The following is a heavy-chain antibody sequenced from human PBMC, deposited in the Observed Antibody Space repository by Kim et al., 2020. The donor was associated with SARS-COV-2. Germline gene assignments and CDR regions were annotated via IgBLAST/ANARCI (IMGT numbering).Heavy chain of an antibody. J-gene: IGHJ6*02. CDR3: ARDRYYDILTGTPQDYYGMDV. Sequence: GGSLRLSCAASGFTVSSNYMSWVRQAPGKGLEWVSVIYSGGSTYYADSVKGRFTISRHNSKNTLYLQMNSLRAEDTAVYYCARDRYYDILTGTPQDYYGMDVWGQGTTVTVSS. D-gene: IGHD3-9*01. V-gene: IGHV3-53*04. CDR2: IYSGGST. CDR1: GFTVSSNY.